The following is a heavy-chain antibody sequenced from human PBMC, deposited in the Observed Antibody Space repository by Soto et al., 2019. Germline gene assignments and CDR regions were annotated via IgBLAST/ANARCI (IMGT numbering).Heavy chain of an antibody. J-gene: IGHJ6*03. CDR3: ARDDADIGYPNFGYYYMDD. Sequence: QVQLVQSGAEVKKPGASVKVSCKASGYTFTSYGISGVRQAPGQGLEWMGWISAYNGNTNYAQKLQGRVTMTTDTATSNTYMRLRSLRSDDTDVYYCARDDADIGYPNFGYYYMDDWGKGTTVTVSS. CDR1: GYTFTSYG. CDR2: ISAYNGNT. V-gene: IGHV1-18*01. D-gene: IGHD5-12*01.